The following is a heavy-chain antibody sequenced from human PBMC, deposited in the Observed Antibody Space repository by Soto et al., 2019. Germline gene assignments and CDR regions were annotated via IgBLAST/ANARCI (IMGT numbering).Heavy chain of an antibody. V-gene: IGHV3-23*01. CDR2: ITGSGGST. CDR3: AKAGGDCSGGTCYSGQGDC. Sequence: EVQLLESGGGFVQPGGSLRLSCSASGFPFSTYAMNWVRQAPGKGLEWVSGITGSGGSTYYADSVKGRFTVSRDNSKNTLDLQMNSLRAEDTAVYYCAKAGGDCSGGTCYSGQGDCWGQGTLVTVSS. J-gene: IGHJ4*02. D-gene: IGHD2-15*01. CDR1: GFPFSTYA.